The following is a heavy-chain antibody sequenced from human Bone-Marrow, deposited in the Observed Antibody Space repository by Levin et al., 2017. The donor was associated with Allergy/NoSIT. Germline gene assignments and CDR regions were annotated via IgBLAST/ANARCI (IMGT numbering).Heavy chain of an antibody. Sequence: SETLSLTCTVSNDSIGRGGYYWSWICQHPGKGLEHIGYISHRGNTYYNPSLKSRLTMSLDTSNNQFSLNLISVTAADTAIYYCARLDGYNFDSWGQGTPVIVSS. V-gene: IGHV4-31*03. CDR2: ISHRGNT. J-gene: IGHJ4*02. D-gene: IGHD5-12*01. CDR3: ARLDGYNFDS. CDR1: NDSIGRGGYY.